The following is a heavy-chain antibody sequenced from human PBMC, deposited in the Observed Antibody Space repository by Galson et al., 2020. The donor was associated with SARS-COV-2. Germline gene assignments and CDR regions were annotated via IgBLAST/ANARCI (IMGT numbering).Heavy chain of an antibody. CDR3: AAGPVAGTGE. CDR2: IYYSGST. D-gene: IGHD6-19*01. Sequence: SETLSLTCAVSGGSISSGGYSWSWIRQPPGKGLEWIGYIYYSGSTYYNPSLKSRVTISVDTSKNQFSLKLSSVTAADTAVYYCAAGPVAGTGEWGQGTLVTVSS. J-gene: IGHJ4*02. CDR1: GGSISSGGYS. V-gene: IGHV4-30-4*07.